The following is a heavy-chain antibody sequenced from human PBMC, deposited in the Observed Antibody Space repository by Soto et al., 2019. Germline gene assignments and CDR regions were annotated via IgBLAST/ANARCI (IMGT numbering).Heavy chain of an antibody. Sequence: ASVKVSCKASGDTFTANYIHWVRQAPGQGFEWMGWINPKSGATRYAEKFQGRVTMTLDTSITTVYMELKNLSPDDTAVYYCGRGRSGQIVVFYWGQGTPVTVSS. CDR1: GDTFTANY. CDR3: GRGRSGQIVVFY. V-gene: IGHV1-2*02. D-gene: IGHD1-26*01. J-gene: IGHJ4*02. CDR2: INPKSGAT.